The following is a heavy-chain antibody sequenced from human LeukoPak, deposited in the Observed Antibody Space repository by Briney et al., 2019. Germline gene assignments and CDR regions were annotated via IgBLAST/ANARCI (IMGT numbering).Heavy chain of an antibody. CDR1: GYTFTSYY. J-gene: IGHJ5*02. V-gene: IGHV1-46*01. CDR3: ASDMADIVVVTAITGSPFDP. CDR2: INPSGGST. Sequence: ASVKVSCKASGYTFTSYYMHWVRQAPGQGLEWMGIINPSGGSTSYAQKFQGRVTMTRDTSTSTVYMELSSLRSEDTAVYYCASDMADIVVVTAITGSPFDPWGQGTLVTVSS. D-gene: IGHD2-21*02.